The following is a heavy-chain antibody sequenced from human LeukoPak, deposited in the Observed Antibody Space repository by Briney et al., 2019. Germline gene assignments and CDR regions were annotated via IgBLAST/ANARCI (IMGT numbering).Heavy chain of an antibody. D-gene: IGHD6-6*01. Sequence: PSETLSLTCAVYGGSFSGYYWSWIRQPPGKGLEWIGEINHSGSTNYNPSLKSRVTISVDTPKNQFSLKLSSVTAADTAVYYCARGGIAARPNWFDPWGQGTLVTVSS. J-gene: IGHJ5*02. V-gene: IGHV4-34*01. CDR2: INHSGST. CDR1: GGSFSGYY. CDR3: ARGGIAARPNWFDP.